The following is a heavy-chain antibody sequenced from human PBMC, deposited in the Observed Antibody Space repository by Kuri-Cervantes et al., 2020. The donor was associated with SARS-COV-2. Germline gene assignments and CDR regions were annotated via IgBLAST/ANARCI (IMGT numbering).Heavy chain of an antibody. CDR2: IWYDGKNE. CDR1: GFSLTNYA. D-gene: IGHD3-16*01. Sequence: GGSLRLSCGASGFSLTNYAIHWVRQAPGKGLEWVSVIWYDGKNEYYAGSVKGRFTISRDNSKNTVSLHMNSLRAEDTAMYYRARGAANYYYMDVWGKGTTVTVSS. CDR3: ARGAANYYYMDV. V-gene: IGHV3-33*08. J-gene: IGHJ6*03.